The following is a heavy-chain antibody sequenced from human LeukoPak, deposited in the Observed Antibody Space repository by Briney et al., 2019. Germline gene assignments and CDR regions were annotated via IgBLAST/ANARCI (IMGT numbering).Heavy chain of an antibody. J-gene: IGHJ4*02. CDR1: GASVSSDY. Sequence: SETLSLTCSVSGASVSSDYWNWIRQSPGRGLEWIGYTHYRGDINYNPSLKSRLTMSVEASRNQGALKLRSVTAADAAVYYCGRNLGSGSDHWGQGTLVTVSS. CDR2: THYRGDI. CDR3: GRNLGSGSDH. V-gene: IGHV4-59*02. D-gene: IGHD3-10*01.